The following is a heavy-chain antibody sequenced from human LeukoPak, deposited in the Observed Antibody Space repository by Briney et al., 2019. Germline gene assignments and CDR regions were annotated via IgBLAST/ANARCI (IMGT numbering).Heavy chain of an antibody. J-gene: IGHJ4*02. V-gene: IGHV1-2*02. Sequence: GASVKVSCKASGYTFTGYYMHWVRQAPGQGLEWMGWINPNSGGTDHAQKFQGRVTMTRDTSINTAYMELKWLGSDDTAVYYCARGGYCRSGNCFILAAEFDYWGQGTLVTVSS. D-gene: IGHD2-15*01. CDR2: INPNSGGT. CDR3: ARGGYCRSGNCFILAAEFDY. CDR1: GYTFTGYY.